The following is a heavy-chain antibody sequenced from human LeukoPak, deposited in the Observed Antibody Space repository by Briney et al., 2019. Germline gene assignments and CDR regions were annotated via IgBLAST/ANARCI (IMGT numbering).Heavy chain of an antibody. V-gene: IGHV1-2*02. CDR2: INPNSGAT. CDR1: GYTSTGYY. CDR3: AREPPRGRGSYYFDY. D-gene: IGHD3-10*01. Sequence: ASVKVSCKPSGYTSTGYYMHWVRQAPGQGLEWMGWINPNSGATNYAQKFQGRVTVTRDTSINTAYMELSRLRSDDTAVYYCAREPPRGRGSYYFDYWGQGTLVTVSS. J-gene: IGHJ4*02.